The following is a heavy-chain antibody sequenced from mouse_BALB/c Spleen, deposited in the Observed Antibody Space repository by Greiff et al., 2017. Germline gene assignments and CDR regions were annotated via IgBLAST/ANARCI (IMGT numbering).Heavy chain of an antibody. Sequence: QVQLKESGPELVRPGVSVKISCKGSGYTFTDYAMHWVKQSHAKSLEWIGVISTYYGNTNYNQKFKGKATMTVDKSSSTAYMELARLTSEDSAIYYCASDDQGRGMDYWGQGTSVTVSS. CDR3: ASDDQGRGMDY. CDR2: ISTYYGNT. V-gene: IGHV1-67*01. J-gene: IGHJ4*01. CDR1: GYTFTDYA. D-gene: IGHD1-1*01.